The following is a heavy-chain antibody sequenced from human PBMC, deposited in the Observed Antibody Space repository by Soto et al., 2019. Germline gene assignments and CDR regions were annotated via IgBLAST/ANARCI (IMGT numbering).Heavy chain of an antibody. Sequence: QVQLQESGPGLVKPSQTLSLTCTVSGGSISSGDYYWSWIRQPPGKGLEWIGYIYYSGSTYYNPSLKSRVTISVDTSKHQFSLKLSSVTAADTAVYYCARYFQPARMVRGAHAVYYYYGMDVWGQGTTVTVSS. V-gene: IGHV4-30-4*01. D-gene: IGHD3-10*01. CDR2: IYYSGST. J-gene: IGHJ6*02. CDR3: ARYFQPARMVRGAHAVYYYYGMDV. CDR1: GGSISSGDYY.